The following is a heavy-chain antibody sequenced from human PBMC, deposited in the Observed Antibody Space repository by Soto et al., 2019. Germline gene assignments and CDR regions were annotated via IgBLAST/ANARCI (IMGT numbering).Heavy chain of an antibody. CDR3: ARVINGVEAWLDH. Sequence: ASLNVSFKASCYTFTNFVVTLFRRAPVQGLEWMGWISAYTDNPNYAQNFQGRVTMTIDTSTSTAYMDLRSLTSEDTAVYYCARVINGVEAWLDHWGQGTLVTVSS. J-gene: IGHJ5*02. V-gene: IGHV1-18*01. CDR2: ISAYTDNP. CDR1: CYTFTNFV.